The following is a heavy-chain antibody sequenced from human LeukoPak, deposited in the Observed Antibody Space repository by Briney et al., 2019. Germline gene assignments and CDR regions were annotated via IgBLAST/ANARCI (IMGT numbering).Heavy chain of an antibody. V-gene: IGHV4-34*01. Sequence: NPSETLSLTCAVYGGSFSGYYWSWIRQPPGKGLEWIGEINHSGSTNYNPSLKSRVTISVDTSKNQFSLKLSSVTAADTAVYYRARSLLVGANPFTFDYWGQGTLVTVSS. CDR3: ARSLLVGANPFTFDY. D-gene: IGHD1-26*01. CDR1: GGSFSGYY. J-gene: IGHJ4*02. CDR2: INHSGST.